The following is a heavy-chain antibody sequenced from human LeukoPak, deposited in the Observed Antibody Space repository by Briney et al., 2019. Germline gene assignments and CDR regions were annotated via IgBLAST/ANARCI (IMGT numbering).Heavy chain of an antibody. D-gene: IGHD2-2*01. CDR3: ARDHCSSTSCYAFGWFDP. V-gene: IGHV3-48*01. CDR2: ISSRSSTI. J-gene: IGHJ5*02. Sequence: QPGGSLRLSCAASGFTFSSYSMNWVRQAPGKGLEWVSYISSRSSTIYYADSVKGRFTISRDNAKNSLYLQMNSLRAEDTAVYYCARDHCSSTSCYAFGWFDPWGQGTLVTVSS. CDR1: GFTFSSYS.